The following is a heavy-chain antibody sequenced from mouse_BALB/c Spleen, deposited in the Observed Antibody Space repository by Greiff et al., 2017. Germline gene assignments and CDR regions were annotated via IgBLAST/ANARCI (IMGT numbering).Heavy chain of an antibody. D-gene: IGHD3-3*01. CDR1: GFSLTSYG. J-gene: IGHJ4*01. CDR3: AREGPYYAMDY. CDR2: IWSGGST. Sequence: VQLKESGPGLVQPSQSLSITCTVSGFSLTSYGVHWVRQSPGKGLEWLGVIWSGGSTDCNAAFISRLSISKDNSKSQVFFKMNSLQANDTAIYYCAREGPYYAMDYWGQGTSVTVSS. V-gene: IGHV2-2*02.